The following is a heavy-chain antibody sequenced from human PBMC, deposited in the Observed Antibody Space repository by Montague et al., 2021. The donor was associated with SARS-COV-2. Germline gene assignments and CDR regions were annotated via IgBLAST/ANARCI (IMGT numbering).Heavy chain of an antibody. Sequence: SETRSLTCTVSGGSISRYYWSWIRHSPGKGLEWIGNVFYSGSTNYNPSLKSRVTIFVDRPKNQFSLRLNSVTAADTAVYYCARVGFGEYFDYWGQGTLVTVSS. D-gene: IGHD3-10*01. CDR1: GGSISRYY. CDR2: VFYSGST. CDR3: ARVGFGEYFDY. V-gene: IGHV4-59*01. J-gene: IGHJ4*02.